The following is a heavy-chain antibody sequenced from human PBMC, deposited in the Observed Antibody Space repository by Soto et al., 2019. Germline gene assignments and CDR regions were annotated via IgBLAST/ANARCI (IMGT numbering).Heavy chain of an antibody. CDR3: ARGLSRAAHEGYFDY. D-gene: IGHD6-6*01. Sequence: QVQLVQSGAEVKKPGSSVKVSCKASGGTFSSYAISWVRQAPGQGLEWMGGIIPIFGTANYAQKFQGRVTCTADKSTSTADVELSSLRSEDTAVYYCARGLSRAAHEGYFDYWGQGTLVTVSS. V-gene: IGHV1-69*06. CDR1: GGTFSSYA. J-gene: IGHJ4*02. CDR2: IIPIFGTA.